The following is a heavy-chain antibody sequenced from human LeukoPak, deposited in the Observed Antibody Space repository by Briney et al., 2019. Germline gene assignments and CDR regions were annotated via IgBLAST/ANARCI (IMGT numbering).Heavy chain of an antibody. CDR3: ARDSGDIVVVPAAQEAGYFDY. D-gene: IGHD2-2*01. CDR2: ISAYNGNT. V-gene: IGHV1-18*01. Sequence: ASVKVSCKASGYTFTSYGISWVRQAPGQGLEWMGWISAYNGNTNYAQKLQGRVTMTTDTSTSTAYMELRSLRSDDTAVYYCARDSGDIVVVPAAQEAGYFDYWGQGTLVTVSS. J-gene: IGHJ4*02. CDR1: GYTFTSYG.